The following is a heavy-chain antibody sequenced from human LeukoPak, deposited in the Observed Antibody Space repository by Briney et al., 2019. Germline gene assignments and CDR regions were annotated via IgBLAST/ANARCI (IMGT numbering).Heavy chain of an antibody. CDR2: INPSGGST. Sequence: ASVKVSCKASGYTFTSYYMHWVRQAPGQGLEWMGIINPSGGSTSYAQKLQGRVTMTTDTSTSTAYMELRSLRSDDTAVYYCARRLSVTTVTTDYYYYYMDVWGKGTTVTVSS. CDR1: GYTFTSYY. D-gene: IGHD4-17*01. CDR3: ARRLSVTTVTTDYYYYYMDV. V-gene: IGHV1-46*01. J-gene: IGHJ6*03.